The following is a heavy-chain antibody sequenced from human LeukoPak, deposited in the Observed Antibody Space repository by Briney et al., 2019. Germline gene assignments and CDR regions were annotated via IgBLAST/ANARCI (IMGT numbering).Heavy chain of an antibody. Sequence: GGSLRLSCAASGFTFSNYAMHWVRQAPGKGLEWVAVISYDGSNKYYADSVKGRFTISRDNSKNTLYLQMNSLRAEDTAVYYCARDGPRYSSGWYYYYGMDVWGQGTTVTVSS. V-gene: IGHV3-30-3*01. CDR2: ISYDGSNK. CDR3: ARDGPRYSSGWYYYYGMDV. J-gene: IGHJ6*02. CDR1: GFTFSNYA. D-gene: IGHD6-19*01.